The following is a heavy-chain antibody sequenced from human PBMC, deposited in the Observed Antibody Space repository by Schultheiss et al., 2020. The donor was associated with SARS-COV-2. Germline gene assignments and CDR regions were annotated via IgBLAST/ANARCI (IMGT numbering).Heavy chain of an antibody. CDR2: IYYSGST. CDR3: ASISGYDYPYYFDY. J-gene: IGHJ4*02. Sequence: SETLSLTCAVSGGSITSHYWSWIRQPPGKGLEWIGYIYYSGSTYYNPSLKSLVTISVDTSKNQFSLKLRSMTAADTAVYFCASISGYDYPYYFDYWGQGTLVTVSS. CDR1: GGSITSHY. V-gene: IGHV4-59*11. D-gene: IGHD5-12*01.